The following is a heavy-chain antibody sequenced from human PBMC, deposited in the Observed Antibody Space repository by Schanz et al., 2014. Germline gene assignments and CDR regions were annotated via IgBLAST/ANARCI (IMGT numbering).Heavy chain of an antibody. V-gene: IGHV1-18*01. CDR2: ISGYNGDT. J-gene: IGHJ4*02. D-gene: IGHD3-10*01. CDR1: GYSFTDYA. Sequence: QVQLVQSGVEVKRPGASVRVSCKASGYSFTDYAIHWVRQAPGQGLEWMGRISGYNGDTNYAPKFQDRVTMTTDTSTGITSLELRNLKSDDTAVYYCARDRVSFVRGPLGVDWGQGTQVIVSS. CDR3: ARDRVSFVRGPLGVD.